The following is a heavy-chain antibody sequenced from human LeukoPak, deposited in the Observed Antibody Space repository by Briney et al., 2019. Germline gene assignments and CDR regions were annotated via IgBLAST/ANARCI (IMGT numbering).Heavy chain of an antibody. CDR1: GGFLSSYY. CDR2: IYYSGST. V-gene: IGHV4-59*08. CDR3: ARHVSSGWYSGEHNWFDP. Sequence: SGALSVTCTGSGGFLSSYYWSWLRPPPGKGLEWIGYIYYSGSTNYNPSLKSRVTISVATSKNQFSLKLSSVTAADTAVYYCARHVSSGWYSGEHNWFDPWGQGTLVTVSS. J-gene: IGHJ5*02. D-gene: IGHD6-19*01.